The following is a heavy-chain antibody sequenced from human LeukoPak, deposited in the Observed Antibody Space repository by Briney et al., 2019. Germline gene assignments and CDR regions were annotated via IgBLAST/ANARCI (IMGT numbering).Heavy chain of an antibody. CDR1: RFTFSSYE. V-gene: IGHV3-48*03. D-gene: IGHD6-13*01. CDR3: ARGIGSSTWPLAL. Sequence: PGGSLRLSCAASRFTFSSYEMNWLRQAPGKGLEGVSYISSSGSNRYYADSVKGRFTISRDNAKNSLYLQLNSLRAEDTAVYYCARGIGSSTWPLALWGQGTLVTVSS. J-gene: IGHJ4*02. CDR2: ISSSGSNR.